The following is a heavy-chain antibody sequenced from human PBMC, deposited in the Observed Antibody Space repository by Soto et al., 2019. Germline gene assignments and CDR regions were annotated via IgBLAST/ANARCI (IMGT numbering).Heavy chain of an antibody. Sequence: PGGSLRLSCAASGFTFGNYWMHWVRQAPGKGLEWVSRMNSDGSTTNYADSVKGRFTVSRDNARNTLHLQMNSLRAEDTAGYYCATAEVDYWGPGTLVTVSS. CDR1: GFTFGNYW. V-gene: IGHV3-74*01. CDR2: MNSDGSTT. CDR3: ATAEVDY. J-gene: IGHJ4*02.